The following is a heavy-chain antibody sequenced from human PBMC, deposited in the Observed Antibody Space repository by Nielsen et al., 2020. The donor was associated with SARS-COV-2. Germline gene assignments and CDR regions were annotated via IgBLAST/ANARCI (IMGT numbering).Heavy chain of an antibody. CDR1: GFTFSSYA. D-gene: IGHD6-13*01. J-gene: IGHJ6*03. CDR3: ARFIAAAGWYYYYMDV. V-gene: IGHV3-11*01. Sequence: GESLKISCAASGFTFSSYAMSWIRQAPGKGLEWVSYISSSGSTIYYADSVKGRFTISRDNAKNSLYLQMNSLRAEDTAVYYCARFIAAAGWYYYYMDVWGKGTTITVSS. CDR2: ISSSGSTI.